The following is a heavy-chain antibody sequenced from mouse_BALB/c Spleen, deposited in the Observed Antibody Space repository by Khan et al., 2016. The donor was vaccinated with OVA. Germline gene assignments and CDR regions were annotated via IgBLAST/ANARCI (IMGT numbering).Heavy chain of an antibody. J-gene: IGHJ2*01. Sequence: VQLKESGPELVKPGASVKMSYKASGYTFTSYVMHWVKQKPGQGLEWIGYINPYNDGTKYNEKFKGKATLTSDKSSSTAYMELSSLTSEDSAVYYCARRDGNYVFDYWGQGTTLTVSS. CDR3: ARRDGNYVFDY. CDR2: INPYNDGT. D-gene: IGHD2-1*01. V-gene: IGHV1S136*01. CDR1: GYTFTSYV.